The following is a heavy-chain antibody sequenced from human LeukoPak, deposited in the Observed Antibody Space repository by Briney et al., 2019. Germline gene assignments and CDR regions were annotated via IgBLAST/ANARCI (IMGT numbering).Heavy chain of an antibody. J-gene: IGHJ5*02. V-gene: IGHV4-30-4*08. D-gene: IGHD3-3*01. CDR2: IYYSGST. Sequence: TSETLSLTCAVYGESFSGYYWTWLRQPRGRGLEWVGYIYYSGSTYYNPSLKSRVTISVDTSKNQFSLKLSSVTAADTAVYYCARTDFWSGYSYNWFDPWGQGTLVTVSS. CDR3: ARTDFWSGYSYNWFDP. CDR1: GESFSGYY.